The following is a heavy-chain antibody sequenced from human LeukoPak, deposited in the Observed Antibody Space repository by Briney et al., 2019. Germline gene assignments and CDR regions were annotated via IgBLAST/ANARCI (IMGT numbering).Heavy chain of an antibody. CDR2: IYYSGST. CDR1: GGSISSYY. J-gene: IGHJ5*02. V-gene: IGHV4-59*01. CDR3: ARGTMMVGP. Sequence: SETLSLTCTVSGGSISSYYWSWIRQPPGKGLEWIGYIYYSGSTTYNTSLKSRVTISVDTSKNQFSLKVRSVTAADTAVYYCARGTMMVGPWGQGILVTVSS. D-gene: IGHD3-22*01.